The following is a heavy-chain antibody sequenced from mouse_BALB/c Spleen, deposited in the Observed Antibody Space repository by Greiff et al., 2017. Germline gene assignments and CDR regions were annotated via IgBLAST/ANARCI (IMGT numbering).Heavy chain of an antibody. V-gene: IGHV5-12-1*01. J-gene: IGHJ4*01. Sequence: EVMLVESGGGLVKPGGSLKLSCAASGFAFSSYDMSWVRQTPEKRLEWVAYISSGGGSTYYPDTVKGRFTISRDNAKNTLYLQMSSLKSEDTAMYYCARRGDYWGQGTSVTVSS. CDR2: ISSGGGST. CDR3: ARRGDY. CDR1: GFAFSSYD.